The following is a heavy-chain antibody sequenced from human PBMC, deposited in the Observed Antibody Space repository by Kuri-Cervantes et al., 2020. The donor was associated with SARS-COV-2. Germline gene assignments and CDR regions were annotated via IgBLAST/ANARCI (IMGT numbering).Heavy chain of an antibody. J-gene: IGHJ2*01. CDR1: GGSISIINW. V-gene: IGHV4-4*03. CDR3: ARGRGGIWSGYYSLPYWDFDL. Sequence: PETLSLACAVAGGSISIINWWSSVRQPPGKGLEWSGEIYHSGSTNYNPSLTSRATISVDTSKNPFSMTLSSVTAADTAVYYFARGRGGIWSGYYSLPYWDFDLWGHGTLVTVSS. D-gene: IGHD3-3*01. CDR2: IYHSGST.